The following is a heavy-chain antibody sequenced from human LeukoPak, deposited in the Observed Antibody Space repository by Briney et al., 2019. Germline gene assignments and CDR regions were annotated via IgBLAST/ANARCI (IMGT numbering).Heavy chain of an antibody. V-gene: IGHV4-30-2*01. CDR3: ARGVSTKGYYYDSTGYPNDY. CDR2: IYHSGST. J-gene: IGHJ4*02. D-gene: IGHD3-22*01. Sequence: TLSLTCTVSGGSISSGGYSWSWIRQPPGKGLEWIGYIYHSGSTYYNPSLKSRVTISVDTSKNQFSLKLSSVTAADTAVYYCARGVSTKGYYYDSTGYPNDYWGQGTLVTVSS. CDR1: GGSISSGGYS.